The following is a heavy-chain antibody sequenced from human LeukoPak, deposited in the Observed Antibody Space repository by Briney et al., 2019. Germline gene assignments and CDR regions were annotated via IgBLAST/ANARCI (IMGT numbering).Heavy chain of an antibody. V-gene: IGHV3-64*01. D-gene: IGHD3-10*01. CDR1: GFTFSVSV. CDR3: ARDLSGGGLDY. Sequence: PGGSLRLSCAASGFTFSVSVMHWVRQAPGKGLEYVSVISSNVGSTSYANSVKGRFTISRDNSKNTLYLKMGSLRAEDMAVYYCARDLSGGGLDYWGQGTLVTVSS. J-gene: IGHJ4*02. CDR2: ISSNVGST.